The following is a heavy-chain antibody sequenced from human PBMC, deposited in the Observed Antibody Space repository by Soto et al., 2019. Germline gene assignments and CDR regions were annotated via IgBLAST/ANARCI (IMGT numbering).Heavy chain of an antibody. CDR3: ARAADDYYDSSGCDY. CDR2: ISAYNGNT. J-gene: IGHJ4*02. Sequence: ASVKVSCKASGYTFTSYGISWVRQAPGQGLEWMGWISAYNGNTNYAQKLQGRVTMTTDTSTSTAYMELRSLRSDDTAVYYCARAADDYYDSSGCDYWGQGTLVTVSS. D-gene: IGHD3-22*01. V-gene: IGHV1-18*04. CDR1: GYTFTSYG.